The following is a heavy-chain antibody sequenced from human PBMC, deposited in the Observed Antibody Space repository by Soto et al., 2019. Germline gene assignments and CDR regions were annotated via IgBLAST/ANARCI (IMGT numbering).Heavy chain of an antibody. Sequence: HPGGALRLSCAASGFTFSSYSMSWVRQAPGKGLEWVSAISGSGGSTYYADSVKGRFTISRDNSKNTLYLQMNSLRAEDTAVYYCAKVESSGYSPFDYWGQGTLVTVSS. CDR1: GFTFSSYS. CDR2: ISGSGGST. V-gene: IGHV3-23*01. D-gene: IGHD3-22*01. CDR3: AKVESSGYSPFDY. J-gene: IGHJ4*02.